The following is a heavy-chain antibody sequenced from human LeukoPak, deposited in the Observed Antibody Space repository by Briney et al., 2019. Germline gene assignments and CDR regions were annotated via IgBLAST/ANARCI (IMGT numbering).Heavy chain of an antibody. CDR1: GYTFTSYG. J-gene: IGHJ4*02. CDR3: ARDYYDSSGYYPNFDY. Sequence: ASVKVLCKASGYTFTSYGISWVRQAPGQGLEWMGWISAYNGNTNYAQKLQGRVTMTTDTSTSTAYMELRSLRSDDTAVYYCARDYYDSSGYYPNFDYWGQGTLVTVSS. D-gene: IGHD3-22*01. V-gene: IGHV1-18*01. CDR2: ISAYNGNT.